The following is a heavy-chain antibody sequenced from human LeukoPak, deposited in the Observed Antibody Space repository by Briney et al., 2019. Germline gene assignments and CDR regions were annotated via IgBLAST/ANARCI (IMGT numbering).Heavy chain of an antibody. CDR1: GASFSGYY. CDR3: ARGPYYYGSGSPDSYYFDY. CDR2: INHSGST. Sequence: SETLSLTCAVYGASFSGYYWSWIRQPPGKGLEWIGEINHSGSTNYNPSLKSRVTISVDTSKNQFSLKLSSVTVADTAVYYCARGPYYYGSGSPDSYYFDYWGQGTLVTVSS. D-gene: IGHD3-10*01. V-gene: IGHV4-34*01. J-gene: IGHJ4*02.